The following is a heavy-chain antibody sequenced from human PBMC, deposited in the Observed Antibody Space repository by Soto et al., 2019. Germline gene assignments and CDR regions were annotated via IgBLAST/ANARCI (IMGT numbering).Heavy chain of an antibody. Sequence: SETLSLTCTVSGGSIRSSSYSWSWILQNRGKGLEWIGYVYFSGNTDYNPSLKSRVTISVDTSKKQFSLRLTSVTVADTAVYYCARLGYDSSGYPIWFDPWGQGTLVIVS. D-gene: IGHD3-22*01. CDR1: GGSIRSSSYS. CDR3: ARLGYDSSGYPIWFDP. V-gene: IGHV4-31*03. CDR2: VYFSGNT. J-gene: IGHJ5*02.